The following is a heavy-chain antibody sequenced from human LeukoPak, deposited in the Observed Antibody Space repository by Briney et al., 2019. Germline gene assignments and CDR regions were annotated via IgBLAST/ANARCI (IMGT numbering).Heavy chain of an antibody. Sequence: GGSLRLSCAASGFTFSSYAMSWVRQAPGKGLEWDSAIIGSGGSTYYADSVKGRFTISRDNSKNTLYLQMNSLRAEDTAVYYCAKDVSQYYDFWSGYPFQHWGQGTLVTVSS. CDR1: GFTFSSYA. CDR3: AKDVSQYYDFWSGYPFQH. CDR2: IIGSGGST. V-gene: IGHV3-23*01. D-gene: IGHD3-3*01. J-gene: IGHJ1*01.